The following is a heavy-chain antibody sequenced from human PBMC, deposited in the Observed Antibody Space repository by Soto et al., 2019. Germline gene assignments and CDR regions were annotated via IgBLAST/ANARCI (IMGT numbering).Heavy chain of an antibody. V-gene: IGHV1-18*01. D-gene: IGHD1-1*01. CDR3: ARVTTEEALDY. J-gene: IGHJ4*02. CDR1: GYTFTSYG. Sequence: QVQLVQSGAEVKKPGASVKVSCKASGYTFTSYGISWVRQAPGQGLEWMGWISAYNGNTNYAQKLQGRVTMTTDTATSTAYRELRRLRSDDAAVYYGARVTTEEALDYWGQGTLVTVSS. CDR2: ISAYNGNT.